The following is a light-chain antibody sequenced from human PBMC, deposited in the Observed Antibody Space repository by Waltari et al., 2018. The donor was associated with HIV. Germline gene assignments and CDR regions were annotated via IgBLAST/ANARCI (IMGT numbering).Light chain of an antibody. CDR1: SGDVGGYNF. Sequence: SALTKPASVSGSPGQSITISCSGTSGDVGGYNFVSWYQKHPGKAPKLIIYNVSSRPSGVSIRFSGSRSANTASLTISGLQVEDEADYFCSSYTSSGPRYVLFGGGTRLTVL. CDR2: NVS. CDR3: SSYTSSGPRYVL. J-gene: IGLJ2*01. V-gene: IGLV2-14*03.